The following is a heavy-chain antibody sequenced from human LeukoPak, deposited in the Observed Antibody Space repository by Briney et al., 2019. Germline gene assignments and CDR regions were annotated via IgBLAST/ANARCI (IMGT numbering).Heavy chain of an antibody. Sequence: SETLSLTRTVSGGSISSSSYYWGWIRQPPGKGLEWIGRIYYSGSTYYNPSLKSRVTISVDTSKNQFSLKLSSVTAADTAVYYCANDISSSWYYYGMDVWGRGTTVTVSS. J-gene: IGHJ6*02. CDR1: GGSISSSSYY. CDR3: ANDISSSWYYYGMDV. V-gene: IGHV4-39*07. CDR2: IYYSGST. D-gene: IGHD6-13*01.